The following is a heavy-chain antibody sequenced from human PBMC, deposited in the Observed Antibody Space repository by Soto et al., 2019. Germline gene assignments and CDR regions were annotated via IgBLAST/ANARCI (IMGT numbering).Heavy chain of an antibody. V-gene: IGHV4-59*01. J-gene: IGHJ5*02. D-gene: IGHD2-15*01. CDR1: GASISTYY. CDR3: ARDLKEYCSDGKCNWFDP. CDR2: ISYSGST. Sequence: SETLSLTCTVSGASISTYYWSWSRQPPWKGLEWIGYISYSGSTDYNPSLKSRVTISFDASKNQISLQVRSATAADAAVYYCARDLKEYCSDGKCNWFDPWGQGTLVTVS.